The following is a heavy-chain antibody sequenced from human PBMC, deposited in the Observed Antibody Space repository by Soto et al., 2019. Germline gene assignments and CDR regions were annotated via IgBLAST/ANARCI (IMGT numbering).Heavy chain of an antibody. CDR2: IYYSGST. CDR3: ARQHLLWFGEEADYSNWFDP. V-gene: IGHV4-59*08. D-gene: IGHD3-10*01. J-gene: IGHJ5*02. Sequence: PSETLSLTCTVSGGSISSYYLSWIRQPPGKGLEWIGYIYYSGSTNYNPSLKSRVTISVDTSKNQFSLKLSSVTAADTAVYYCARQHLLWFGEEADYSNWFDPWGQGTLVTVSS. CDR1: GGSISSYY.